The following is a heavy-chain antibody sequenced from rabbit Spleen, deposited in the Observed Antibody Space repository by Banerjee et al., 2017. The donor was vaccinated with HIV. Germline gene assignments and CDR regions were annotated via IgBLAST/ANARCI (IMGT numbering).Heavy chain of an antibody. V-gene: IGHV1S40*01. Sequence: QSLEESGGDLVKPGASLTLTCTSSGFSFRNSAYMCWVRQAPGKGLEGIACIDSGISVFTSFASWAKGRFTISKTSSTTVTLQMTSLTAADTATYFCARDTSSSFSSYGMDLWGQGTLVTVS. J-gene: IGHJ6*01. CDR3: ARDTSSSFSSYGMDL. CDR1: GFSFRNSAY. D-gene: IGHD1-1*01. CDR2: IDSGISVFT.